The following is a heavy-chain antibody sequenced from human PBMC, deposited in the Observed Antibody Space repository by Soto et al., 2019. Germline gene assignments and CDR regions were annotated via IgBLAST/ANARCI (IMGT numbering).Heavy chain of an antibody. V-gene: IGHV4-34*01. Sequence: SEALSLTCTVYGCFLSESYWTWIRQPPGKGLEWIGEINHVGGTNYNPSLKSRVTMSVDTSQNQFSLRLISVTAADTAMYFCVRIRYQLPSSVLWLDPWGQGTPVTVSS. D-gene: IGHD3-16*01. J-gene: IGHJ5*02. CDR3: VRIRYQLPSSVLWLDP. CDR1: GCFLSESY. CDR2: INHVGGT.